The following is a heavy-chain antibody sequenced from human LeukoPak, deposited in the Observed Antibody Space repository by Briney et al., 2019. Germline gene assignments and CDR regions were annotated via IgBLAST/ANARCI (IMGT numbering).Heavy chain of an antibody. CDR3: TRDDYDFWSGYLVPYGMDV. D-gene: IGHD3-3*01. CDR2: IRSKAYGGTT. V-gene: IGHV3-49*03. Sequence: GGSLRLSCTASGFTFGDYALSWFRQAPGKGREGVGFIRSKAYGGTTEYAASVKGRFTISRDDSKSIAYLQMNSLKTEDTAVYYCTRDDYDFWSGYLVPYGMDVWGQGTTVTVSS. CDR1: GFTFGDYA. J-gene: IGHJ6*02.